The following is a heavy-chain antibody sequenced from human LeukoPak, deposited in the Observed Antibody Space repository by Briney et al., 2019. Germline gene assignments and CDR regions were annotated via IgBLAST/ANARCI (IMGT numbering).Heavy chain of an antibody. D-gene: IGHD2-15*01. V-gene: IGHV1-8*01. J-gene: IGHJ6*02. CDR3: ASIVVVVAANGGYYYGMDV. CDR2: MNPNSGNT. Sequence: ASVKVSCKASGYTFTSYDINWVRQATGQGLEWMGLMNPNSGNTGYAQKFQGRVTMTRNTSISTAYMELSSLRSEDTAVYYCASIVVVVAANGGYYYGMDVWGQGTTVTVSS. CDR1: GYTFTSYD.